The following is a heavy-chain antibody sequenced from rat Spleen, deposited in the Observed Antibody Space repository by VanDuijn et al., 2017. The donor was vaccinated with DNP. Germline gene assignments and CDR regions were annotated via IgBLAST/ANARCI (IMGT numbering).Heavy chain of an antibody. D-gene: IGHD1-6*01. V-gene: IGHV2-19*01. CDR3: TRGGSFMYTTDGMFDWFAY. CDR1: GFSLTDYS. Sequence: QVQLKESGPGMVQPSQTLSLTCTVSGFSLTDYSVHWVRQPPGKVLEWIAAISSGGSTNYNSALKSRLSISRNNSKSQVFLKMNSLQTEDTAIYYCTRGGSFMYTTDGMFDWFAYWGQGTLVTVSS. J-gene: IGHJ3*01. CDR2: ISSGGST.